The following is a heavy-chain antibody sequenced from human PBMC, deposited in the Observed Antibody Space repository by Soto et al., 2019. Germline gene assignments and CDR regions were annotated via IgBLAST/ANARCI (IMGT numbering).Heavy chain of an antibody. Sequence: QVHLVQSGAEVKKPGSSVKVSCKAAGGTFSTYTLIWVRQAPGQGLEWMGRIIPMLTVRNSAQKFQGRVTLTADKSTSTAFMELTSLSSDDTAVYYCSIGSWSAETFDVWGQGTMVTVSS. D-gene: IGHD2-2*01. CDR2: IIPMLTVR. CDR3: SIGSWSAETFDV. V-gene: IGHV1-69*02. CDR1: GGTFSTYT. J-gene: IGHJ3*01.